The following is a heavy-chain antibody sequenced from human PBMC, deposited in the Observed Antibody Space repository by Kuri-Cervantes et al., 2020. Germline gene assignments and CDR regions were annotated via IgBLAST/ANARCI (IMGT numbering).Heavy chain of an antibody. J-gene: IGHJ5*02. CDR2: IYYSGST. CDR3: ARGYGDYWFDP. CDR1: GGSISSSSYY. V-gene: IGHV4-31*03. D-gene: IGHD4-17*01. Sequence: SETLSLTCTVSGGSISSSSYYWGWIRQHPGKGLEWIGYIYYSGSTYYNPSLKSRVTISVDTSKNQFSLKLSSVTAADTAVYYCARGYGDYWFDPWGQGTLVTVSS.